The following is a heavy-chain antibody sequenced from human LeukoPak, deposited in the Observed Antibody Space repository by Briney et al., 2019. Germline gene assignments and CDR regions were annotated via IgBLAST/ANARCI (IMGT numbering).Heavy chain of an antibody. J-gene: IGHJ4*02. CDR1: GYTLTELS. V-gene: IGHV1-24*01. CDR3: ARDPGSITMVRGVTETPFDY. Sequence: ASVKVSFKVSGYTLTELSMHWVRQAPGKGLEWMGGFDPEDGETIYAQKFQGRVTMTTDTSTSTAYMELRSLRSDDTAVYYCARDPGSITMVRGVTETPFDYWGQGTLVTVSS. CDR2: FDPEDGET. D-gene: IGHD3-10*01.